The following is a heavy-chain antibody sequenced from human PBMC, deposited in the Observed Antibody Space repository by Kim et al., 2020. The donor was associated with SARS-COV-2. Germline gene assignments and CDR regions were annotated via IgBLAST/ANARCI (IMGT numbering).Heavy chain of an antibody. J-gene: IGHJ4*02. D-gene: IGHD6-19*01. CDR2: GTT. V-gene: IGHV3-23*01. CDR3: AKDQGSGWSH. Sequence: GTTAYSASVKGRFTISRDTSKTTLHLQMNSLRDEATAVYYCAKDQGSGWSHWGQGTLVTVSS.